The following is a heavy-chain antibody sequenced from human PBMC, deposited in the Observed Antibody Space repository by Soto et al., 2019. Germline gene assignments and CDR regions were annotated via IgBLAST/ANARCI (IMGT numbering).Heavy chain of an antibody. CDR2: INLDGSEE. D-gene: IGHD6-6*01. CDR1: GFTFSGYW. V-gene: IGHV3-7*01. J-gene: IGHJ4*02. CDR3: ARDRTRVLY. Sequence: PGGSLRLSCAASGFTFSGYWMSWVRQAPGKGLEWVANINLDGSEEYYVDSVKGRFIISRDNAKNSLYLQMNSLRAEDTAVYYCARDRTRVLYWGQGTLVTVSS.